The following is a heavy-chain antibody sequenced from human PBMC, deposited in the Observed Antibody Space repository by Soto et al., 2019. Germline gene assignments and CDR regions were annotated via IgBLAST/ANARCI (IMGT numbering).Heavy chain of an antibody. CDR1: GGSISSSSYY. CDR2: IYYSGST. Sequence: PSETLSLTCTVSGGSISSSSYYWGWIRQPPGKGLEWIGSIYYSGSTYYNPSLKSRVTIYVDTSKNQFSLKLSSVTAADTAVYYCARSPIAAAGRYYYYYYGMEVWGEGTKVTVSS. D-gene: IGHD6-13*01. CDR3: ARSPIAAAGRYYYYYYGMEV. V-gene: IGHV4-39*01. J-gene: IGHJ6*02.